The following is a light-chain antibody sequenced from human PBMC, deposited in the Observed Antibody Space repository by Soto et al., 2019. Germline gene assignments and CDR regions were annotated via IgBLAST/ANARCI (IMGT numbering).Light chain of an antibody. Sequence: DILMTQSPSSLSASVGDRVTITCRASQTISTHLNWYQQKPGKAPNVLIYAASTLPTGVPSRFSGSGSGTNFTLTITSLHPEDFATYYCQQSYGIPRTFGQGTRWIS. CDR2: AAS. J-gene: IGKJ1*01. CDR1: QTISTH. V-gene: IGKV1-39*01. CDR3: QQSYGIPRT.